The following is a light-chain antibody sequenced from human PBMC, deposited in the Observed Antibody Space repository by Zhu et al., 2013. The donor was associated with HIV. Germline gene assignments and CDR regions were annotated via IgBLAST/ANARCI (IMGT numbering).Light chain of an antibody. CDR2: DVS. CDR1: EGISSA. CDR3: QQADSFPLS. Sequence: AIQLTQSPSSLSASVGERVTITCRASEGISSALAWYQQKPGKTPTLLVYDVSTLGNGAPSRFSGSGSGTDFTLTISSLQPEDFATYFCQQADSFPLSFGGGTKVEDQT. J-gene: IGKJ4*01. V-gene: IGKV1-13*02.